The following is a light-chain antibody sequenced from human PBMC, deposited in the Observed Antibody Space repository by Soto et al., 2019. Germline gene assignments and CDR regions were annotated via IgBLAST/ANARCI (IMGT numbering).Light chain of an antibody. V-gene: IGKV1-39*01. CDR1: QSINSY. Sequence: DIQMTQSPSSLSASVGDRVTITCRASQSINSYLNWYQQKPGKAPKLLIFAASSLQSGVPSRFSGSGSGTDFTLTISSLQPEDFATYYCQQGYSTPQTFGQGTKVDIK. CDR3: QQGYSTPQT. CDR2: AAS. J-gene: IGKJ1*01.